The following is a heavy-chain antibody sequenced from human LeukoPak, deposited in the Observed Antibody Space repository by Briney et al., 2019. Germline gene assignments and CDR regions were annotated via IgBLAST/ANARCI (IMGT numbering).Heavy chain of an antibody. J-gene: IGHJ4*02. CDR3: ARENTGSYREFDY. D-gene: IGHD1-26*01. V-gene: IGHV4-4*07. CDR1: GGSISSYY. CDR2: IYSGGST. Sequence: PSETLSLTCTVSGGSISSYYWSWIRQPAGKGLEWIGRIYSGGSTNYNPSLKSRVTMSVDSSNNQFSLKLSSVTAADTAVFYCARENTGSYREFDYWGQGTLVTVSS.